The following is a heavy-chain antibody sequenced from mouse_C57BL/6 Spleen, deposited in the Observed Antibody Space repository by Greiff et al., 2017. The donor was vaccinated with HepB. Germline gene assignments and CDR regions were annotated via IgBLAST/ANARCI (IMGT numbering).Heavy chain of an antibody. CDR2: ISDGGSYT. CDR1: GFTFSSYA. J-gene: IGHJ2*01. V-gene: IGHV5-4*03. CDR3: ARADSNYYFDY. D-gene: IGHD2-5*01. Sequence: EVKLMESGGGLVKPGGSLKLSCAASGFTFSSYAMSWVRQTPEKRLEWVATISDGGSYTYYPDNVKGRFTISRDNAKNNLYLQMSHLKSEDTAMYYCARADSNYYFDYWGQGTTLTVSS.